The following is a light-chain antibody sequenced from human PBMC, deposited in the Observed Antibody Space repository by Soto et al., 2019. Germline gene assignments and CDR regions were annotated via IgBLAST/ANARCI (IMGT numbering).Light chain of an antibody. Sequence: DIHMTHSPATLSSSVVYIFTITCRASQSISHWLAWYQQKTGKAPKILIYAASSLQSGVPSRFSGSGSATDLPLTISSLQPEDFATYYCQQSYSARTFGQGTKLDIK. CDR1: QSISHW. V-gene: IGKV1-39*01. CDR2: AAS. J-gene: IGKJ1*01. CDR3: QQSYSART.